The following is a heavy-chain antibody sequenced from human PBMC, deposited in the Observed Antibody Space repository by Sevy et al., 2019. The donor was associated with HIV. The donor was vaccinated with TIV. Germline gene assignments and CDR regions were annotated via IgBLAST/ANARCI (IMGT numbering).Heavy chain of an antibody. CDR2: IYYSGST. J-gene: IGHJ6*02. D-gene: IGHD3-10*01. V-gene: IGHV4-31*03. CDR1: GGSISSGGYY. Sequence: SETLSLTCTVSGGSISSGGYYWSWIRQHPGKGLEWIGYIYYSGSTYYHPSLKSRVTISVDTSKNQFSLKLSSVTAADTAVYYCARGQGLLWFGEALGMDVWGQGTTVTVSS. CDR3: ARGQGLLWFGEALGMDV.